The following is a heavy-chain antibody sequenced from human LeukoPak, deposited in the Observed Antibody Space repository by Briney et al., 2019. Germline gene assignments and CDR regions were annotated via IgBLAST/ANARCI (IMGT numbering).Heavy chain of an antibody. V-gene: IGHV3-23*01. CDR3: AREVTPEGTTVTNAARYFDL. J-gene: IGHJ2*01. D-gene: IGHD4-17*01. CDR1: GFTFSSYA. Sequence: QPGGSLRLSCAASGFTFSSYAMSWVRQAPGKGLEWVSAISGSGGSTYYADSVKGRFTISRDNSKNTLYLQMNSLRAEDTAVYYCAREVTPEGTTVTNAARYFDLWGRGTLVTVSS. CDR2: ISGSGGST.